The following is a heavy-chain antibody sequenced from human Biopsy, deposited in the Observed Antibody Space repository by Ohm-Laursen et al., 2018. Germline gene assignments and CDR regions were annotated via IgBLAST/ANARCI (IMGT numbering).Heavy chain of an antibody. V-gene: IGHV3-30*18. J-gene: IGHJ4*02. Sequence: SSLRLSCSASGFTFSSYGMHWVRQAPGKGLEWVSLISNDGDIKYSADSMEGRFTISRDNSRNTLFLQMNSLKAEDTAVYHCAKDRFPYTSGYSSVFEYWGQGTLVTVSS. CDR2: ISNDGDIK. CDR1: GFTFSSYG. D-gene: IGHD3-22*01. CDR3: AKDRFPYTSGYSSVFEY.